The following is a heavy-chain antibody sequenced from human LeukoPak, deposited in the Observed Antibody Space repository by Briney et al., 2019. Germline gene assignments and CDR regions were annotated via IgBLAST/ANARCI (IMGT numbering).Heavy chain of an antibody. Sequence: GGSLRLSCAASGFTFSSYDVHWVRQAPGKGLEWVAVIWYDGSNKYYADSAKGRFTISRDNSKNTLYLQMNNLRAEDTAVYYRARASEVTGAFDIWGQGTMVTVSS. D-gene: IGHD4-23*01. CDR2: IWYDGSNK. V-gene: IGHV3-33*01. CDR3: ARASEVTGAFDI. J-gene: IGHJ3*02. CDR1: GFTFSSYD.